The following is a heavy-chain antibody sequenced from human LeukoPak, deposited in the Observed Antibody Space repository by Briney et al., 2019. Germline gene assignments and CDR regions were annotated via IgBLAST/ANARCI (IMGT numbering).Heavy chain of an antibody. CDR2: ISSSSSYI. Sequence: GGSLRLSCAASGFTFSSYSMNWVRQAPGKGLEWVSSISSSSSYIYYADSVKGRFTISRDNAKNSLYLQMNSLRAEDTAVYYCARDLDSSGYYTSFWEAAFDYWGQGTLVTVSS. D-gene: IGHD3-22*01. CDR3: ARDLDSSGYYTSFWEAAFDY. V-gene: IGHV3-21*01. CDR1: GFTFSSYS. J-gene: IGHJ4*02.